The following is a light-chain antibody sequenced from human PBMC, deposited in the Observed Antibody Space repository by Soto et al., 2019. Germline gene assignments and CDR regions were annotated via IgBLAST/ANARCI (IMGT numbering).Light chain of an antibody. CDR1: QSINTW. Sequence: DIQMTQSPSTLSASVGDIVTITCRASQSINTWVAWYQQKPGKAPTLLIHDASTLESGVPSRFSGSGSGTEFILTISSLQTEDFATYYCQQYYSPSISFGPGTKVD. V-gene: IGKV1-5*01. J-gene: IGKJ3*01. CDR3: QQYYSPSIS. CDR2: DAS.